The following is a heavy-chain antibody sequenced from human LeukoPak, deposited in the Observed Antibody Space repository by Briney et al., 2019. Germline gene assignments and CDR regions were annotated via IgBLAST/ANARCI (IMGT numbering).Heavy chain of an antibody. CDR2: ISSTGGTA. Sequence: GGSLRLSCAASGFTFSSFGMSWVRQAPGKGLEWVSAISSTGGTAYYADSVKGRFTISRDNSKNTLYLQMNSLRAEDTAIYYCARDPSEGSSGWYCDWGQGTLVTVSS. CDR1: GFTFSSFG. D-gene: IGHD6-19*01. CDR3: ARDPSEGSSGWYCD. J-gene: IGHJ4*02. V-gene: IGHV3-23*01.